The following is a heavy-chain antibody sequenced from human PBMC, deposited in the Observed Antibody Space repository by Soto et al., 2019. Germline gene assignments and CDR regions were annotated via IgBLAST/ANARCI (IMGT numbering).Heavy chain of an antibody. CDR3: ARKGVAFDY. J-gene: IGHJ4*02. D-gene: IGHD3-3*01. Sequence: EVQLVQSGGGLVQPGGSLRLSCAASGFTFSSYSMNWVRQAPGKGLEWISYISTTSSSIYYAASVKGRFTISRDNAKNSLFLQMNSLRDEDTAVYYCARKGVAFDYWGQGALVTVSS. CDR2: ISTTSSSI. V-gene: IGHV3-48*02. CDR1: GFTFSSYS.